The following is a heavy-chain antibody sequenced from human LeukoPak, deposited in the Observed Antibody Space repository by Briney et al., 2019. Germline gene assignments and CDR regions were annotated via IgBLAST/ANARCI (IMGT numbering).Heavy chain of an antibody. J-gene: IGHJ4*02. CDR1: GFTFTIFG. CDR2: ISSSGSTI. D-gene: IGHD6-19*01. CDR3: ARENSGWLRRGDFDY. Sequence: HPGGSLRLSCAASGFTFTIFGLNWVRQAPGKGLEWVSYISSSGSTIYYADSVKGRFTISRDNAKNSLYLQMNSLRAEDTAVYYCARENSGWLRRGDFDYWGQGTLVTVSS. V-gene: IGHV3-48*04.